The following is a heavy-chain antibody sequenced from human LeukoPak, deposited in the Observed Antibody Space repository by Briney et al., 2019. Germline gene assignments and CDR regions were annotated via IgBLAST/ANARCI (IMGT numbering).Heavy chain of an antibody. V-gene: IGHV4-59*01. CDR2: IYYSGST. Sequence: PSETLSLTCTVSGGSISSYYWSWIRQPPGKGLEWIGYIYYSGSTNYNPSLKSRVTISVDTFKNQFSLKLSSVTAADTAVYYCARERYYGSGTVDWGQGTLVTVSS. CDR3: ARERYYGSGTVD. D-gene: IGHD3-10*01. CDR1: GGSISSYY. J-gene: IGHJ4*02.